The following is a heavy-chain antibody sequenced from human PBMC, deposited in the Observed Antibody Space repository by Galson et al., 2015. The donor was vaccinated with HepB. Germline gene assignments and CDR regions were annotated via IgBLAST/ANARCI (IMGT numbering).Heavy chain of an antibody. J-gene: IGHJ6*02. CDR1: GFTFSDYY. Sequence: SLRLSCAASGFTFSDYYMSWIRQAPGKGLEWVSYISSRGSTIYYADSVKGRFTISRDNAKNSLYLQMNSLRAEDTAVYYCARDEGYSSDYYYGMDVWGQGTTVTVSS. CDR3: ARDEGYSSDYYYGMDV. CDR2: ISSRGSTI. D-gene: IGHD2-15*01. V-gene: IGHV3-11*01.